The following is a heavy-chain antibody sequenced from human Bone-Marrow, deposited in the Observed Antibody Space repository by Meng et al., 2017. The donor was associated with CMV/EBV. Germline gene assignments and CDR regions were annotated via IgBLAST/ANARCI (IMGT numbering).Heavy chain of an antibody. V-gene: IGHV3-21*01. J-gene: IGHJ6*02. CDR2: ISSSSNYI. D-gene: IGHD4-11*01. CDR3: ASVDYSNSYYYYYGMDV. Sequence: GGSLRLSCVASGFTFSTYSMNWVRQAPGKGLEWVSSISSSSNYIYYADSVKGRFTISRDDAKNSLYLQMNSLRDEDTAVYYCASVDYSNSYYYYYGMDVWGQGTTVTVSS. CDR1: GFTFSTYS.